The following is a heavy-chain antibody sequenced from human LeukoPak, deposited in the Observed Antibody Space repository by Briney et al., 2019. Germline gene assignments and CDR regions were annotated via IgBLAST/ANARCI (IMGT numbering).Heavy chain of an antibody. D-gene: IGHD2-2*01. V-gene: IGHV4-61*02. CDR3: ARGKSTFDY. CDR1: GGSISSGSYF. CDR2: IYTSGNT. J-gene: IGHJ4*02. Sequence: SQTLSLTCTVSGGSISSGSYFWSWIRQPAGKGLEWIGRIYTSGNTNYNPSLKSRVTISVDTSKNQFSLKLTSVTAADTAVYYCARGKSTFDYWGQGTLVTVSS.